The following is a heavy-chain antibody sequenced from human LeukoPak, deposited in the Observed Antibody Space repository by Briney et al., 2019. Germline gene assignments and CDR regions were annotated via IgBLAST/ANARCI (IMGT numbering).Heavy chain of an antibody. CDR1: GFTFSSYA. CDR3: AKTGGYCSSTSCYFDY. V-gene: IGHV3-30-3*01. J-gene: IGHJ4*02. D-gene: IGHD2-2*01. CDR2: ISYDGSNK. Sequence: PGRSLRLSCAASGFTFSSYAMHWVRQAPGKGLEWVAVISYDGSNKYYADSVKGRFTISRDNSKNTLYLQMNSLRAEDTAVYYCAKTGGYCSSTSCYFDYWGQGTLVTVSS.